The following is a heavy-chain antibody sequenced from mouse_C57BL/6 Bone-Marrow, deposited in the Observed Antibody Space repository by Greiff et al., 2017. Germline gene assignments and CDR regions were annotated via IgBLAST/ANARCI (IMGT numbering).Heavy chain of an antibody. V-gene: IGHV1-81*01. J-gene: IGHJ3*01. Sequence: QVQLKESGAELARPGASVKLSCKASGYTFTSYGISWVKQRTGQGLEWIGEIYPRSGNTYYNEKFKGKDTLTADKSSSTAYMELRSLTSEDSAVYFCARHWDLYWGQGTLVTVSA. D-gene: IGHD4-1*01. CDR1: GYTFTSYG. CDR3: ARHWDLY. CDR2: IYPRSGNT.